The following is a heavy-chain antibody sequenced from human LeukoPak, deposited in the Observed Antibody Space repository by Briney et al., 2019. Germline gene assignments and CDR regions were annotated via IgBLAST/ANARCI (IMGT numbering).Heavy chain of an antibody. D-gene: IGHD1-1*01. CDR3: AKDTAGPLSVNWFQP. CDR1: GFTFSSYA. J-gene: IGHJ5*02. Sequence: GGSLRLSCAASGFTFSSYAMSWVRQAPGKGLEWVSAISGSGGSTYYADSVKGRFTISRDNSKNTLYLQMNSLRAEDTAVYYCAKDTAGPLSVNWFQPWGQGTLVTVSS. V-gene: IGHV3-23*01. CDR2: ISGSGGST.